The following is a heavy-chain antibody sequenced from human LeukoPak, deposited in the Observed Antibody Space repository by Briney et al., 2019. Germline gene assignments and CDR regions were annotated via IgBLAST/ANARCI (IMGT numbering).Heavy chain of an antibody. CDR3: ARDYGDYAVNGMDV. CDR1: GFTFSSYA. D-gene: IGHD4-17*01. Sequence: GGSLRLSCAASGFTFSSYAISWVRQAPGKGLEWVSAISGSGGSTYYADSVKGRFTISRDNSKNTLYLQMNSLRAEDTAVYYCARDYGDYAVNGMDVWGQGTTVTVSS. CDR2: ISGSGGST. V-gene: IGHV3-23*01. J-gene: IGHJ6*02.